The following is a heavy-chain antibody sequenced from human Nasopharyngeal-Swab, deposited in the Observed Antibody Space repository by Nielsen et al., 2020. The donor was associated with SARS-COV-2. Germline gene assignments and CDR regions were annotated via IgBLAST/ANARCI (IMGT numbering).Heavy chain of an antibody. D-gene: IGHD2-2*01. V-gene: IGHV3-43*01. J-gene: IGHJ6*03. CDR2: ISGGGGST. Sequence: PGKGLEWVSLISGGGGSTYYADSVKGRFTISRDNSKNSLYLQMNSLRTEDTALYYCAKAHCSSTSCYHRGGPMDVWGKGTTVTVSS. CDR3: AKAHCSSTSCYHRGGPMDV.